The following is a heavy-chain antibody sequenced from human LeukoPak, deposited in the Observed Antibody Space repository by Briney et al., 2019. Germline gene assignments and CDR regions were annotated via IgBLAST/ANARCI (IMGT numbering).Heavy chain of an antibody. CDR1: GYSFTSYW. V-gene: IGHV5-51*01. CDR2: IYPGDSDT. CDR3: ARPHYDILTGYYFVRGAFDI. J-gene: IGHJ3*02. Sequence: GASLKISCKGSGYSFTSYWIGWVRQMPGKGLEWMGIIYPGDSDTRYSPSFQGQVTISADKSISTAYLQWSSLKAPDTAMYYCARPHYDILTGYYFVRGAFDIWGQGTMVTVSS. D-gene: IGHD3-9*01.